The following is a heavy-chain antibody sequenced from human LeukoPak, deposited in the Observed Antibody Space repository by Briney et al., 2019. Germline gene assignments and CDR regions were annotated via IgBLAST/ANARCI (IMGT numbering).Heavy chain of an antibody. V-gene: IGHV4-59*01. D-gene: IGHD3-22*01. Sequence: SETLSLTCAVYGGSLSGYYWSWIRQPPGKGLEWIGHIYYSGSTNYNPSLKSRVTISVDTSKNQFPLKLSSVTAADTAVYYCARDSSGYYELDYWGQGTLVTVSS. CDR3: ARDSSGYYELDY. CDR1: GGSLSGYY. CDR2: IYYSGST. J-gene: IGHJ4*02.